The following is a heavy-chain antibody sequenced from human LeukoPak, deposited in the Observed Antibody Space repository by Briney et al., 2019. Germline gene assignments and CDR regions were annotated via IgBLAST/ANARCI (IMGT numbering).Heavy chain of an antibody. V-gene: IGHV4-4*07. CDR2: IYTSGST. CDR1: GGSISSYY. CDR3: ARGIAASHPPLFDY. Sequence: SETLSLTCTVSGGSISSYYWSWIRQPAGKGLEWIGRIYTSGSTNYNPSLKSRVTMSVDTSKNQFSLKLSSVTAADTAVYYCARGIAASHPPLFDYWGQGTLVTVSS. D-gene: IGHD6-13*01. J-gene: IGHJ4*02.